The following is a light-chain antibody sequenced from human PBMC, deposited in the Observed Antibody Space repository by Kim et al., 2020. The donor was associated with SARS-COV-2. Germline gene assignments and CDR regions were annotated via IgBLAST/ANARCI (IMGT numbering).Light chain of an antibody. CDR2: EVS. Sequence: GQSATIPCTGTSSDVGSYNRVSWYQQPPGTAPKLMIYEVSNRPSGVPDRFSGSKSGNTASLTISGLQAEDEADYYCSSYTSSSTVVFGGGTQLTVL. CDR3: SSYTSSSTVV. J-gene: IGLJ2*01. V-gene: IGLV2-18*02. CDR1: SSDVGSYNR.